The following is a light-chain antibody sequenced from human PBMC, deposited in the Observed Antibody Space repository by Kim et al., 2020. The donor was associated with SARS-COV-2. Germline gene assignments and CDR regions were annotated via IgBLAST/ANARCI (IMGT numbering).Light chain of an antibody. CDR1: QSVSSSY. CDR3: QQYGSSPPT. J-gene: IGKJ2*01. V-gene: IGKV3-20*01. CDR2: GAS. Sequence: LSPGERATLSCRASQSVSSSYLAWYQQKPGQAPRLLIYGASSRATGIPDRFSGSVSGTDFTLTISRLEPEDFAVYYCQQYGSSPPTFGQGTKLEI.